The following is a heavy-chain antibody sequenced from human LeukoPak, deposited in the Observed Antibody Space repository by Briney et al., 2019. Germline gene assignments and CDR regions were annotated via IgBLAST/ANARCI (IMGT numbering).Heavy chain of an antibody. CDR3: ASLLGYCSSTSCPEAP. CDR1: GGTFSSYA. J-gene: IGHJ5*02. D-gene: IGHD2-2*01. V-gene: IGHV1-69*13. CDR2: IIPIFGTA. Sequence: SVKVSCKASGGTFSSYAISWVRQAPGQGLEWMGGIIPIFGTANYAQKFQGRVTITADESTSTAYMELSSLRSEDTAVYYCASLLGYCSSTSCPEAPWGQGTLVTVSS.